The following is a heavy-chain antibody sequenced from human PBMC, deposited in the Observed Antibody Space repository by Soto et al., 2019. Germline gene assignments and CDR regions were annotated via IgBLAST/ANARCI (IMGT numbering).Heavy chain of an antibody. CDR3: AHRRSVAAIHFDS. CDR1: GLPLSSSGVS. Sequence: QITLKESGPSLVKPTQTLTVTCTVSGLPLSSSGVSVGWIRQPPGKALEWLALIYWDDDKRYSPSLKSRVTINKDTSKNQVVLTMTNMDPVDTGTYYCAHRRSVAAIHFDSWGQGTLVTVSS. D-gene: IGHD1-26*01. CDR2: IYWDDDK. J-gene: IGHJ4*02. V-gene: IGHV2-5*02.